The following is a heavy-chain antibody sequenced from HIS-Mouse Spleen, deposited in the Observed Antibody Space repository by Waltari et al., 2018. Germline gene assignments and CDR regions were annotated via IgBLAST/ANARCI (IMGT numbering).Heavy chain of an antibody. J-gene: IGHJ2*01. CDR3: AREIPYSSSWYDWYFDL. D-gene: IGHD6-13*01. V-gene: IGHV4-39*07. Sequence: QLQLQESGPGLVKPSETLSPTCTVSGGSIGSSSYYWGWIRQPPGKGLEWIGSIYYSGSTYYNPSLKSRVTISVDTSKNQFSLKLSSVTAADTAVYYCAREIPYSSSWYDWYFDLWGRGTLVTVSS. CDR1: GGSIGSSSYY. CDR2: IYYSGST.